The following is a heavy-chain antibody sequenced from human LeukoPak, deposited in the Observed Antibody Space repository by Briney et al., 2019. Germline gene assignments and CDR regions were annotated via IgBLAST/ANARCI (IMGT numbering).Heavy chain of an antibody. D-gene: IGHD3-22*01. CDR3: AIIVVIDY. Sequence: ASVKVSCKASAYTFTTYYIHWVRQAPGQGLEWMGIINPSGGSTTYAQKFQDRVTMTRDTSTSTVYMELSSLRSEDTALYYCAIIVVIDYWGQGTLVTVSS. V-gene: IGHV1-46*01. CDR2: INPSGGST. CDR1: AYTFTTYY. J-gene: IGHJ4*02.